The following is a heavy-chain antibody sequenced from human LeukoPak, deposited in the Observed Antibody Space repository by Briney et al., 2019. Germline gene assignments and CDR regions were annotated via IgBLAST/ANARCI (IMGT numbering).Heavy chain of an antibody. CDR3: ARVGSAAATADY. CDR1: GYTSTTYY. V-gene: IGHV1-46*01. J-gene: IGHJ4*02. CDR2: INPRGGST. D-gene: IGHD6-25*01. Sequence: GASVKVSCKASGYTSTTYYMHWMRQAPGQGPEWMGIINPRGGSTDYSQKFQGRITMTSDTSTSTVYMELSSLRSDDTAVYFCARVGSAAATADYWGQGTLVTVSS.